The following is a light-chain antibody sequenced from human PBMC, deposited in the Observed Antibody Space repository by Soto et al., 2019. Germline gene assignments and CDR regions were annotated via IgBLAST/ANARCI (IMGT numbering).Light chain of an antibody. J-gene: IGLJ3*02. CDR3: NSYTTSASLV. V-gene: IGLV2-14*01. Sequence: QSALSQPASVSGSPGQSITISCTGTSSDVGAYKYVSWYQQHPGKAPKLIIYDVSNRPSGVSNRFSGSKSGNTASLTISGLQAEDEADYYCNSYTTSASLVFGGGTKLTVL. CDR1: SSDVGAYKY. CDR2: DVS.